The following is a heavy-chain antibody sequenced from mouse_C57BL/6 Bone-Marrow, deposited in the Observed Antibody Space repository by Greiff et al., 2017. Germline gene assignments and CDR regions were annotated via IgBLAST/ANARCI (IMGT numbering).Heavy chain of an antibody. CDR2: IRSKSNNYAT. CDR1: GFSFNTYA. CDR3: VRQKLRQGAWLAY. J-gene: IGHJ3*01. V-gene: IGHV10-1*01. D-gene: IGHD2-4*01. Sequence: EVKLMESGGGLVQPKGSLKLSCAASGFSFNTYAMNWVRQAPGKGLEWVARIRSKSNNYATYYADSVKDRFTISRDDSESMLYLQMNNLKTEDAAMYYCVRQKLRQGAWLAYWGQGTLVTVSA.